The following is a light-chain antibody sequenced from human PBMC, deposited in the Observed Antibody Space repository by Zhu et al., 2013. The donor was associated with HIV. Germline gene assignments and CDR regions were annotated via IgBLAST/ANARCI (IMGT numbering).Light chain of an antibody. CDR2: WAS. CDR1: QSVLHRSNSKNY. CDR3: QHYYSASAS. Sequence: DIVMTQSPDSLAVSLGERATINCKSSQSVLHRSNSKNYLAWYQQNPGQPPKLLIYWASTRESGVPDRFSGSGSGTDFSLTISRLQPEDVATYYCQHYYSASASFGQGTKLEIK. V-gene: IGKV4-1*01. J-gene: IGKJ2*03.